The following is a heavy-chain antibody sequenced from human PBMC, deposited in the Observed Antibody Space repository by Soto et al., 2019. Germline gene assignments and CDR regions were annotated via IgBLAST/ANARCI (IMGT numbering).Heavy chain of an antibody. D-gene: IGHD3-3*01. CDR2: INPNSGGT. CDR3: AREAHRFVGVVARSMDV. CDR1: GYTFTGYY. Sequence: ASVKVSCKASGYTFTGYYMHWVRQAPGQGLEWMGWINPNSGGTNYAQKFQGRVTMTRDTSISTAYMELSRLRSDDTAVYYCAREAHRFVGVVARSMDVWGQGTTVTVSS. V-gene: IGHV1-2*02. J-gene: IGHJ6*02.